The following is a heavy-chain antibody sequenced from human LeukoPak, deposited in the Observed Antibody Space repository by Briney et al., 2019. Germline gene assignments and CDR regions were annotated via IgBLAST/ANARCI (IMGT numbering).Heavy chain of an antibody. CDR3: ARDYPYYYDGMWYCDY. CDR1: GFSFSDYN. Sequence: PGGSLRLSCAASGFSFSDYNMNWVRQAPGKGLEWVAYISSSSSTTHYADSVTGRFSISRDNAKSSLYLQMNSLRVEDTAVYYCARDYPYYYDGMWYCDYWGQGTLVSVSS. D-gene: IGHD3-22*01. V-gene: IGHV3-48*01. CDR2: ISSSSSTT. J-gene: IGHJ4*02.